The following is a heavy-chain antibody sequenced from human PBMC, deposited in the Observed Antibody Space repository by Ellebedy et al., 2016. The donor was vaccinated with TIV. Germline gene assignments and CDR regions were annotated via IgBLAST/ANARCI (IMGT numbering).Heavy chain of an antibody. J-gene: IGHJ4*02. CDR1: GGTFSSYA. V-gene: IGHV1-18*01. CDR2: MSAYTGNT. Sequence: AASVKVSCKASGGTFSSYAISWVRQEPGQGLEWMGWMSAYTGNTYYAQKFQSRVTMTTEPSTSTAYVELRSLRSEDTAVYYCARWDRSRGQWLDPFDYWGQGTLVTVSS. CDR3: ARWDRSRGQWLDPFDY. D-gene: IGHD6-19*01.